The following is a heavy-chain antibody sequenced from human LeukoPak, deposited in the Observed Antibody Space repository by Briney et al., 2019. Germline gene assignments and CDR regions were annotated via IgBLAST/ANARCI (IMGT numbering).Heavy chain of an antibody. J-gene: IGHJ5*02. CDR1: GGTFSSYA. CDR2: IIPIFGTA. V-gene: IGHV1-69*06. Sequence: ASVTVSCKASGGTFSSYAISWVRQAPGQGLEWMGGIIPIFGTANYAQKFQGRVTITADKSTSTAYMELSSLRSEDTAVYYCARAGNYYGRHTNWFDPWGQGTLVTVSS. CDR3: ARAGNYYGRHTNWFDP. D-gene: IGHD3-10*01.